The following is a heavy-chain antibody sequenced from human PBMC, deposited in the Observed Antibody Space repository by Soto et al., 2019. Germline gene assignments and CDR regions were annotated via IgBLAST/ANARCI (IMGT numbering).Heavy chain of an antibody. V-gene: IGHV3-30*14. D-gene: IGHD5-12*01. CDR1: GFTFNNFA. Sequence: GGSLRLSCAASGFTFNNFAMHWVRQAPGKGLEWVAFISYDGTYKYYADSVRGRFTVYRDNSKSTLFLQMNSLKFEDTAVYVCANEVDVAFSSLQYGMDVWGQGTTVTVSS. J-gene: IGHJ6*02. CDR2: ISYDGTYK. CDR3: ANEVDVAFSSLQYGMDV.